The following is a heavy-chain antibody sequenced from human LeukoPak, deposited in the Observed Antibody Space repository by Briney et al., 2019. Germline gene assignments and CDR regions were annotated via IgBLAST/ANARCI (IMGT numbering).Heavy chain of an antibody. CDR3: AKAPIRGYSYGYFDY. CDR1: GFTFDDYA. D-gene: IGHD5-18*01. CDR2: ISWNSGSI. V-gene: IGHV3-9*03. J-gene: IGHJ4*02. Sequence: PGRSLRLSCAASGFTFDDYAMHWVRQAPGKGLEWVSGISWNSGSIGYADSVKGRFTISRDNAKNSLYLQMNSLRAEDMALYYCAKAPIRGYSYGYFDYWGQGTLVTVSS.